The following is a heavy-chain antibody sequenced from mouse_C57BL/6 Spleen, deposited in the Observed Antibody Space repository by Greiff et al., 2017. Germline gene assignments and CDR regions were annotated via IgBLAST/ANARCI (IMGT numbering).Heavy chain of an antibody. Sequence: QVQLQQPGAELVMPGASVKLSCKASGYTFTSYWMHWVKQRPGQGLEWIGEIDPSDSYTNYNQKFKGKSTLTVDKSSSTAYMQLSSLTSEDSAVYYCARAGTGCTDWGQGTLVTVSA. CDR3: ARAGTGCTD. V-gene: IGHV1-69*01. J-gene: IGHJ3*01. CDR2: IDPSDSYT. CDR1: GYTFTSYW. D-gene: IGHD3-3*01.